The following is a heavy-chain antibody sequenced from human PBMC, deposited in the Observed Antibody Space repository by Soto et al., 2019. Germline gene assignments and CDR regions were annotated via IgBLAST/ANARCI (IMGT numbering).Heavy chain of an antibody. J-gene: IGHJ4*02. CDR1: GFTFTSSA. D-gene: IGHD1-7*01. Sequence: GASVKVSCKASGFTFTSSAGQWVRQAGGQRLEWIGWIVVGSGNTNYAQKFQERVTITRDMSTSTAYMELSSLRSEDAAVYYCAADARITGTKGTKGIDYWGQGTLVTVSS. CDR2: IVVGSGNT. CDR3: AADARITGTKGTKGIDY. V-gene: IGHV1-58*01.